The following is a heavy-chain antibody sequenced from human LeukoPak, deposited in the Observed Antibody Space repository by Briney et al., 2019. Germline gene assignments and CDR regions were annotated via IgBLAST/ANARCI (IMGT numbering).Heavy chain of an antibody. J-gene: IGHJ4*02. CDR1: GGSFSGYY. Sequence: PSETLSLTCAVYGGSFSGYYWSWIRRPPGKGLEWIGEINHSGSTNYNPSLKSRVTISVDTSKNQFSLKLSSVTAADTAVYYCARVPYRRTFDYWGQGTLVTVSS. CDR2: INHSGST. D-gene: IGHD2-2*01. V-gene: IGHV4-34*01. CDR3: ARVPYRRTFDY.